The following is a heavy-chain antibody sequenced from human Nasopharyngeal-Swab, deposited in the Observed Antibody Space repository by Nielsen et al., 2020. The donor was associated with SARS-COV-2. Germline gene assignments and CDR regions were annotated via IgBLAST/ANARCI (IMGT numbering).Heavy chain of an antibody. D-gene: IGHD6-6*01. CDR3: ARDDWRYSSSSSFDY. CDR2: ISSSSSYI. J-gene: IGHJ4*02. V-gene: IGHV3-21*01. CDR1: GFTFSSYS. Sequence: GESLKISCAASGFTFSSYSMNWVRQAPGKGLEWVSSISSSSSYIYYADSVKGRFTISRDNAKNSLYLQMNSLRAEDTAVYYWARDDWRYSSSSSFDYWGQGTLVTVSS.